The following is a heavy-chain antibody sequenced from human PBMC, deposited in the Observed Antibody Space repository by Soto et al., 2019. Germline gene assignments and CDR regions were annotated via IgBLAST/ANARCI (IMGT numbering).Heavy chain of an antibody. CDR1: GFTFSSYD. D-gene: IGHD2-2*01. CDR3: ARGAPGYCSSTGCHAHIDY. J-gene: IGHJ4*02. CDR2: IGTAGDT. Sequence: GGSLRLSCAASGFTFSSYDMHWVRQATGKGLEWVSAIGTAGDTYYPGSVKGRFTISRENAKNSLYLQMNSLRAGDTAVYYCARGAPGYCSSTGCHAHIDYWGQGTLVTVSS. V-gene: IGHV3-13*01.